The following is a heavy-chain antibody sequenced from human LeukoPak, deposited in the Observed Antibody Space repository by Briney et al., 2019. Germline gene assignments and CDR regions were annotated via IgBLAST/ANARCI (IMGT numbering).Heavy chain of an antibody. Sequence: GASVKVSCKASGGTFSSYAITWVRQAPGQGLEWMGWISGYNGNTNYVQKLQGRVTMTTDTSTNTAYMELRSLISDDTAVYYCARVGVVRGVIRVDWFDPWGQGTLVTVSS. CDR2: ISGYNGNT. V-gene: IGHV1-18*01. CDR1: GGTFSSYA. D-gene: IGHD3-10*01. CDR3: ARVGVVRGVIRVDWFDP. J-gene: IGHJ5*02.